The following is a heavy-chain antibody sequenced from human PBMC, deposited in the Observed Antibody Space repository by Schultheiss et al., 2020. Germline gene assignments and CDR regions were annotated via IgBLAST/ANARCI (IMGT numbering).Heavy chain of an antibody. CDR3: ARDFFPKLGYCSGGSCYSRYYYYYGMDV. CDR2: IYYSGST. J-gene: IGHJ6*02. Sequence: SETLSLTCTVSGGSISSGGYYWSWIRQHPGKGLEWIGYIYYSGSTYYNPSLKSRVTISVDTSKNQFSLKLSSVTAADTAVYYCARDFFPKLGYCSGGSCYSRYYYYYGMDVWGQGTTVTVSS. CDR1: GGSISSGGYY. V-gene: IGHV4-31*03. D-gene: IGHD2-15*01.